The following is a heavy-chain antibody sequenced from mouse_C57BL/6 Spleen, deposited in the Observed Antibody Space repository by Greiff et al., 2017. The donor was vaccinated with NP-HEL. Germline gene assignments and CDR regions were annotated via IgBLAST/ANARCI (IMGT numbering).Heavy chain of an antibody. V-gene: IGHV5-4*01. J-gene: IGHJ2*01. CDR2: ISDGGSYT. Sequence: EVKVVESGGGLVKPGGSLKLSCAASGFTFSSYAMSWVRQTPEKRLEWVATISDGGSYTYYPDNVKGRFTISRDNAKNNLYLQMSHLKSEDTAMYYCAREDYGSSYYFDYWGQGTTLTVSS. D-gene: IGHD1-1*01. CDR3: AREDYGSSYYFDY. CDR1: GFTFSSYA.